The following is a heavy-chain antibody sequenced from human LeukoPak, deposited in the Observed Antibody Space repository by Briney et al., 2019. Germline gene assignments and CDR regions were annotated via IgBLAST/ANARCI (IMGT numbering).Heavy chain of an antibody. CDR3: AILFYCTTTTCYDNNWFDP. J-gene: IGHJ5*02. D-gene: IGHD2-2*01. CDR1: GFTLSSYT. CDR2: ISSSGSTI. Sequence: AGGSLRLSCAASGFTLSSYTMNWVRQAPGKGLEWVSYISSSGSTIYYADSVKGRFTISRDNAKNSLYLQMNSLRAEDTAVYYCAILFYCTTTTCYDNNWFDPWGQGTLVTVSS. V-gene: IGHV3-48*01.